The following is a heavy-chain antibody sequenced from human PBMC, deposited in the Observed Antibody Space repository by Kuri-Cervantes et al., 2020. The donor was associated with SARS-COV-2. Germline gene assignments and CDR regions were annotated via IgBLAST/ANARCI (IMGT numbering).Heavy chain of an antibody. V-gene: IGHV3-7*01. Sequence: GGSLRLSCAASGFTFSSYWMAWVRQAPGKGLEWVANIRQDAGDKNCVDSVRGRFTISRGNAKNSLHLQTNSLGAEDTAVYYCARDHGGALDYWGQGTLVTVSS. CDR1: GFTFSSYW. J-gene: IGHJ4*02. CDR2: IRQDAGDK. D-gene: IGHD3-16*01. CDR3: ARDHGGALDY.